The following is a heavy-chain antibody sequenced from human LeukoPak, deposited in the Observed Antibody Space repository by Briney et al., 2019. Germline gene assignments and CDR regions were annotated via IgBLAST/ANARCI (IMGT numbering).Heavy chain of an antibody. Sequence: PGGSLRLSWAVSGFTFSRYAMHWVRQAPGKGLEWVSAISGSGVSTYYADSVKGRFTISRDNSKNTLYLQMNSLRAEDTAVYYCAKDARSVGAINIDNWGQGILVTVSS. V-gene: IGHV3-23*01. J-gene: IGHJ4*02. D-gene: IGHD1-26*01. CDR3: AKDARSVGAINIDN. CDR2: ISGSGVST. CDR1: GFTFSRYA.